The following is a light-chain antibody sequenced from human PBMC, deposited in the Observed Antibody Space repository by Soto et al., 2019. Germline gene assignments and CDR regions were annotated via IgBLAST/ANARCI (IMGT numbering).Light chain of an antibody. CDR2: GSS. CDR3: QQYGSSPPYT. CDR1: QSVSNNY. J-gene: IGKJ2*01. Sequence: EVVLTQSPGTLSLSPGERATLSCRASQSVSNNYLAWYQQKPGQSPKLLIFGSSDRATGIPDRFSGSGSGKDFTLTISSLEPEDFAVYYCQQYGSSPPYTFGQGPNWRSN. V-gene: IGKV3-20*01.